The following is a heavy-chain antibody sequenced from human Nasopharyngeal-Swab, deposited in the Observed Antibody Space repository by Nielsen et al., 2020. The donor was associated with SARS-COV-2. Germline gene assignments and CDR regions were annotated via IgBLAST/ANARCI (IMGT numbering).Heavy chain of an antibody. CDR3: AKDGTGWLNYYYMDV. Sequence: SVKVSCKASGFTFTSSAVQWVRQARGQRLEWIGWIVVGSGNTNYAQKFQERVTITRDMSTSTAYMELSSLRAEDTAVYYCAKDGTGWLNYYYMDVWGKGTTVTVSS. CDR1: GFTFTSSA. CDR2: IVVGSGNT. D-gene: IGHD5-18*01. J-gene: IGHJ6*03. V-gene: IGHV1-58*01.